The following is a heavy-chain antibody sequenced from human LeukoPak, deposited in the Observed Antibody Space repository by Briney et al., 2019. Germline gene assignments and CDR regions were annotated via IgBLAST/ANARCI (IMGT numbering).Heavy chain of an antibody. J-gene: IGHJ4*02. Sequence: GGSLRLSCAASGFTFSSYAMSWVRQAPGKGLEWVSAISGSGGSTHYADSVKGRFTISRDNSKNTLYLQMNSRRAEDTAVYYCAKYSSGWPFDYWGQGTLVTVSP. CDR1: GFTFSSYA. D-gene: IGHD6-19*01. CDR3: AKYSSGWPFDY. CDR2: ISGSGGST. V-gene: IGHV3-23*01.